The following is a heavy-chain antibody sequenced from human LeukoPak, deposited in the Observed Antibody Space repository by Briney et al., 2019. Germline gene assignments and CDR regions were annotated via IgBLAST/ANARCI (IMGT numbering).Heavy chain of an antibody. V-gene: IGHV4-4*02. CDR2: IYHSGST. J-gene: IGHJ1*01. Sequence: PSETLSLTCAVSGGSISSSNWWSWVRQPPGKGLGWIGEIYHSGSTNYNPSLKSRVTISVDKSKNQFSLKLSSVTAADTAVYYCARGGNTYYYDSSGYYSGHAEYFQHWGQGTLVTVSS. D-gene: IGHD3-22*01. CDR1: GGSISSSNW. CDR3: ARGGNTYYYDSSGYYSGHAEYFQH.